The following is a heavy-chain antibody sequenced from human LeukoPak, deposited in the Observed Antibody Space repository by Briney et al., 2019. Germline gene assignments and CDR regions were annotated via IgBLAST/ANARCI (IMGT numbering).Heavy chain of an antibody. D-gene: IGHD6-25*01. CDR2: IYHTGRT. V-gene: IGHV4-59*01. CDR3: ARRGRNSSGWQDYL. J-gene: IGHJ4*02. CDR1: GGSISSYY. Sequence: PSETLSLTCTVSGGSISSYYWSWIRQPPGKGLEWIANIYHTGRTNYNPSLSSRVTISIDTAKNQFSLKLTSVTAADTAVYYCARRGRNSSGWQDYLWGQGTLVTLSS.